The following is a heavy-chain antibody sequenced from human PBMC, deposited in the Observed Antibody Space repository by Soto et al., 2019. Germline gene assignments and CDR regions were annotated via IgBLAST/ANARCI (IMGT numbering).Heavy chain of an antibody. D-gene: IGHD2-2*01. V-gene: IGHV3-23*01. CDR2: ISATGGST. Sequence: EVQLLESGGGLVQPGGSLRLSCAASGFTFSSYAMSWVRQAPGKGLEWVSSISATGGSTYYADSVKGRFTISRDNTKNTLYLQMNSLRAEDKAVFYWAKGGRYFCSTPSCPLGYYYGLDVWGQGTTVTVSS. CDR3: AKGGRYFCSTPSCPLGYYYGLDV. J-gene: IGHJ6*02. CDR1: GFTFSSYA.